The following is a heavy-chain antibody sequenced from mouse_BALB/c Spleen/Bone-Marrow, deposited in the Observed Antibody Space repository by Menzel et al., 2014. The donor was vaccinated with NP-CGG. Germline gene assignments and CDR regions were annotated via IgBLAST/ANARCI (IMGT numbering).Heavy chain of an antibody. CDR2: IWSGGST. CDR3: ASPYYGNYVYAMDY. CDR1: GFSLTSYG. D-gene: IGHD2-10*01. V-gene: IGHV2-2*02. J-gene: IGHJ4*01. Sequence: VKLQESGPGLVQPSQSPSIPCTVSGFSLTSYGVHWVRQSPGKGLEWLGVIWSGGSTDYNAAFISRLSISKDNSKSQVFFKMNSLQANDTAIYYCASPYYGNYVYAMDYWGQGTSVTVSS.